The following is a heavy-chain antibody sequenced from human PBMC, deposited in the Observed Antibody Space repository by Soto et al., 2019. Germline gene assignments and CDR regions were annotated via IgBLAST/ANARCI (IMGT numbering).Heavy chain of an antibody. CDR1: GFTFSSYS. D-gene: IGHD3-3*01. V-gene: IGHV3-48*01. J-gene: IGHJ5*02. Sequence: EVQLVESGGGLVQPGGSLRLSCAASGFTFSSYSMNWVRQAPGKGLEWVSYISSSSSTIYYADSVKGRFTISRDNAKNSLYLQMNSLRAEDTAVYYCARVARTDFWSGYYTGIGGWFDPWGQGTLVTVSS. CDR2: ISSSSSTI. CDR3: ARVARTDFWSGYYTGIGGWFDP.